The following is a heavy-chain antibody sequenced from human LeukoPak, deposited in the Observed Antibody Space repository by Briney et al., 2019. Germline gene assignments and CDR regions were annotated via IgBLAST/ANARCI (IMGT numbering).Heavy chain of an antibody. CDR1: GGSISSSSYY. D-gene: IGHD3-10*01. Sequence: PSETLSLTCTVSGGSISSSSYYWGWIRQPPGKGLEWIGSIYYSGSTYYNPSLKSRVTISVDTSKNQFSLKLSSVTAANTAVYYCARLTMVSGSYFDYWGQGTLVTVSS. V-gene: IGHV4-39*01. CDR3: ARLTMVSGSYFDY. J-gene: IGHJ4*02. CDR2: IYYSGST.